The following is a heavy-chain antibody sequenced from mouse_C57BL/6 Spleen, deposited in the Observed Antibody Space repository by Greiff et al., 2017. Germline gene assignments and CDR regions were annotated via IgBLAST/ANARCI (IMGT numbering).Heavy chain of an antibody. D-gene: IGHD1-1*01. J-gene: IGHJ2*01. Sequence: QVQLQQPGAELVMPGASVKLSCKASGYTFTSYWMHWVKQRPGQGLEWIGAIDPSDSYTNYNQKFKGKSTLTVDKSSSTAYRQLSSLTSEDSAVYYCARLGGRRYVDYWGQGTTLTVSS. CDR3: ARLGGRRYVDY. V-gene: IGHV1-69*01. CDR2: IDPSDSYT. CDR1: GYTFTSYW.